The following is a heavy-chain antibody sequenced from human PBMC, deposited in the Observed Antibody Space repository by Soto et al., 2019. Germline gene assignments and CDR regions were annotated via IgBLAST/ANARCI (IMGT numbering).Heavy chain of an antibody. D-gene: IGHD3-22*01. J-gene: IGHJ4*02. CDR3: AKDLGKYYYDSSGYRPQYPLDY. Sequence: PGGSLRLSCAASGFTFSSYGMHWVRQAPGKGLEWVAVISYDGSNKYYADSVKGRFTISRDNSKNTLYLQMNSLRAEDTAVYYCAKDLGKYYYDSSGYRPQYPLDYWGQGTLVTVSS. CDR1: GFTFSSYG. CDR2: ISYDGSNK. V-gene: IGHV3-30*18.